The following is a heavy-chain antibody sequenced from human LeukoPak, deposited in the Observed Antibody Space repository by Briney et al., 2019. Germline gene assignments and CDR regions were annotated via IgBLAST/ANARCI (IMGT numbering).Heavy chain of an antibody. CDR2: INPRDGET. V-gene: IGHV1-2*06. Sequence: ASVKVSCKGSGYNFAGYYIHWVRQAPGQGLEWMGRINPRDGETSFAQKFQGRVSMTRDTSVSSAYMELSGLRSDDTAVYYCARVARLHGYYYYMDVWGKGTTVTVSS. CDR3: ARVARLHGYYYYMDV. CDR1: GYNFAGYY. J-gene: IGHJ6*03. D-gene: IGHD4-11*01.